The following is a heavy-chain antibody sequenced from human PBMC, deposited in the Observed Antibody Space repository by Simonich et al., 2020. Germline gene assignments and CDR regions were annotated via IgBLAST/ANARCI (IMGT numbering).Heavy chain of an antibody. CDR2: FYYIGAT. J-gene: IGHJ3*02. CDR3: ARHAGFAFDI. Sequence: QLQLQESGPGLVKPSETLSLTCTVSGGSISSSSYYWGWIRQPPGKGLEWIGGFYYIGATYYNPSLKSRVTISVDTSKNQFSLKLSSVTAADTAVYYCARHAGFAFDIWGQGTMVTVSS. CDR1: GGSISSSSYY. D-gene: IGHD6-13*01. V-gene: IGHV4-39*01.